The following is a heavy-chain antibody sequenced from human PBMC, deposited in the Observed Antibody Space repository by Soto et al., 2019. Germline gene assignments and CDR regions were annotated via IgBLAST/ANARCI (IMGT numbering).Heavy chain of an antibody. CDR2: IYYSGST. CDR3: ARRRGFPYYYGMDV. V-gene: IGHV4-30-4*01. CDR1: GGSISSGDYY. D-gene: IGHD5-12*01. J-gene: IGHJ6*02. Sequence: SETLSITCTVSGGSISSGDYYRSWIRQPPGKGLEWIGYIYYSGSTYYNPSLRSRVTISVDRSKNQFSLKLSSVTAADTAVYYCARRRGFPYYYGMDVWGQGTTVPVSS.